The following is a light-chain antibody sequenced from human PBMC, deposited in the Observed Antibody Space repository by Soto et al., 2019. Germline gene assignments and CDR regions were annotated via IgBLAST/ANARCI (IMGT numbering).Light chain of an antibody. V-gene: IGKV1D-12*01. Sequence: DIQLTQSPSSVSASVGDRVTITCRASQGIRWLAWYQVKPGKAPKLLIYAASTLESGVPSRFSATVSGTEFSLTITSLQPEDFATYYCQQLFDSPITLGQGTRLEIK. CDR3: QQLFDSPIT. CDR2: AAS. CDR1: QGIRW. J-gene: IGKJ5*01.